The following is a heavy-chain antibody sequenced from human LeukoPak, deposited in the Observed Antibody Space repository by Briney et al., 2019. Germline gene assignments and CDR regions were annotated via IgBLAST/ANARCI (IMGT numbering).Heavy chain of an antibody. D-gene: IGHD3-22*01. CDR3: ARELPPVVNFYFDS. CDR2: IWYDGSDK. Sequence: GGSLRLSCEASGFTFSSYGMHWVRQAPGRGREGVAVIWYDGSDKYYADSVKGRFSISRDNSKNTLYLQMNSLRAEDTAVYYCARELPPVVNFYFDSWGQGTLVTVSS. V-gene: IGHV3-33*01. J-gene: IGHJ4*02. CDR1: GFTFSSYG.